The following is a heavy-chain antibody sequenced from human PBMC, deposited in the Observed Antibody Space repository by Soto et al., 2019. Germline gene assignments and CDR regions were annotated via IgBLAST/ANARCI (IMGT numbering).Heavy chain of an antibody. CDR1: GDSISITSYY. D-gene: IGHD2-15*01. CDR2: IHYSGST. Sequence: QLQLQESGPGLVKPSETLSLTCTVSGDSISITSYYWGWVRQPPGKGLEWIGSIHYSGSTHYNPSLQSRVTISGDASKKQFSLKLRSVTVADTAVYYCASTKDETLYFDYWGQGTLVTVSS. V-gene: IGHV4-39*01. CDR3: ASTKDETLYFDY. J-gene: IGHJ4*02.